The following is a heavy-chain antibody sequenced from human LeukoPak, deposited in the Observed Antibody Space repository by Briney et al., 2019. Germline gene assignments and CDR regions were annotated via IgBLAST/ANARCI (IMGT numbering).Heavy chain of an antibody. Sequence: SGGSLRLSCAAASGFTCGSNYMSGVRPAPGKGLEWVSVIYGGGSTSYADSVKGRFTFSRDTSKNTLYLQMNSLRPEDTAVYYCARVLGSYYYAMDVWGQGTTVTVSS. V-gene: IGHV3-66*02. D-gene: IGHD7-27*01. CDR1: GFTCGSNY. CDR2: IYGGGST. CDR3: ARVLGSYYYAMDV. J-gene: IGHJ6*02.